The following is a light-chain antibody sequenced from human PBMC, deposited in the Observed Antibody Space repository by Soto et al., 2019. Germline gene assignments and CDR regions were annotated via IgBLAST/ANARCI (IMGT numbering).Light chain of an antibody. CDR3: QQYNSYPWT. J-gene: IGKJ1*01. CDR2: DAS. V-gene: IGKV1-5*01. Sequence: DIQMTQSPSTLSASVGDRVTITCRASQSINRRLAWYQQKPGKAPNLLIYDASTLESGDPARFSGGDSGTEFTLTISSLQPDDFTTFYCQQYNSYPWTFGQGTKVEIK. CDR1: QSINRR.